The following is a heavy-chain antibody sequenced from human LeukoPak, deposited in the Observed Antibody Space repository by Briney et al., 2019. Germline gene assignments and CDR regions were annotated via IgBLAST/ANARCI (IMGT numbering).Heavy chain of an antibody. CDR3: ARDPDSSGYYRYYFDY. J-gene: IGHJ4*02. Sequence: QAGGSLRLSCAASGFTFSSYAMSWVRQAPGKGLEWVSAISGSGGSTYYADSVKGRFTISRDNSKNTLYLQMNSLRAEDTAVYYCARDPDSSGYYRYYFDYWGQGTLVTVSS. D-gene: IGHD3-22*01. CDR1: GFTFSSYA. CDR2: ISGSGGST. V-gene: IGHV3-23*01.